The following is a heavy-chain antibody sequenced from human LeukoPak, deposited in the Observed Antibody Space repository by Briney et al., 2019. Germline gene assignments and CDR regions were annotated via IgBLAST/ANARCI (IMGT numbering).Heavy chain of an antibody. Sequence: GGSLRLSRAASGFTFSTYSMNWVRQAPGKGLEWVSSIISSSSYIYYADSVKGRFTISRDNAKNSLYLQMNSLRAEDTAVYYCARDPQYCSGGSCYSFDYWGQGTLVTVSS. CDR1: GFTFSTYS. CDR3: ARDPQYCSGGSCYSFDY. J-gene: IGHJ4*02. V-gene: IGHV3-21*01. D-gene: IGHD2-15*01. CDR2: IISSSSYI.